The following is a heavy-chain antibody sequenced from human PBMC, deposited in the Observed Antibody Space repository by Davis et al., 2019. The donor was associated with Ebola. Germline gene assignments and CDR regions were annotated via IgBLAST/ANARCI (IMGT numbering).Heavy chain of an antibody. J-gene: IGHJ4*02. CDR2: MSGSGGST. Sequence: PGGSLRLSCAASGFTFSNHAMSWVRQAPGEGLEWVSAMSGSGGSTYYADSVKGRFTISRDNSKNTLYLQMNSLRAEDTAVYYCARDSAYYYDSSGYYLDYWGQGTLVTVSS. CDR3: ARDSAYYYDSSGYYLDY. CDR1: GFTFSNHA. V-gene: IGHV3-23*01. D-gene: IGHD3-22*01.